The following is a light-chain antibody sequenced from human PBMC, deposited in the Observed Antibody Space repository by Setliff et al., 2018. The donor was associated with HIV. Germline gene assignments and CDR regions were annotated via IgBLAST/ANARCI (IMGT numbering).Light chain of an antibody. CDR2: ANN. CDR3: ASWDDSLNGHV. V-gene: IGLV1-44*01. J-gene: IGLJ1*01. Sequence: QSALAQPPSASGTPGQRVTFSCSGGSSNIGSNTVNWYQQLPGSAPKLLIFANNQRPSGVPDRFSGSRSGTSASQAISGLQSQDESDYYCASWDDSLNGHVFGTGTKVTVL. CDR1: SSNIGSNT.